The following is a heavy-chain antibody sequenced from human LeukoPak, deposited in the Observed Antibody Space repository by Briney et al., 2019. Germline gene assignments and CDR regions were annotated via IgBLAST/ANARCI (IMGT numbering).Heavy chain of an antibody. CDR1: GYTFTGYY. D-gene: IGHD5-12*01. J-gene: IGHJ4*02. CDR2: INPNSGGT. Sequence: GASVKVSCKASGYTFTGYYMHWVRQAPGQGLEWMGWINPNSGGTNYAQKFQGRVTMTRDTSISTAYMELSRLRSDDTAVYYCAEGYSGYDAHYNFDYWGQGTPVTVSS. CDR3: AEGYSGYDAHYNFDY. V-gene: IGHV1-2*02.